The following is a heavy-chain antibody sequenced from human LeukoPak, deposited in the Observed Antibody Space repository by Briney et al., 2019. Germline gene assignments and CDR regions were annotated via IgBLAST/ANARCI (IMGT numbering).Heavy chain of an antibody. J-gene: IGHJ4*02. CDR1: GFTFSSYS. D-gene: IGHD2-2*01. V-gene: IGHV3-21*01. CDR3: AREAAALRAHFDY. Sequence: GGSLRPSCAASGFTFSSYSMNWVRQAPGKGLEWVSSISSSSSYIYYADSVKGRFTISRDNAKNSLYLQMNSLRAEDTAVYYCAREAAALRAHFDYWGQGTLVTVSS. CDR2: ISSSSSYI.